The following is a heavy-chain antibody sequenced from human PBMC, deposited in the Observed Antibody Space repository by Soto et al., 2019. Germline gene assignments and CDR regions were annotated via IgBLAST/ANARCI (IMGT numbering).Heavy chain of an antibody. V-gene: IGHV1-69*01. Sequence: QVQLVQSGAEVKKPGSSVKVSCKASGGTFSSYAISWVRQAPGQGLEWMGGIIPISGTANYAQKFQGRVTNTADESTSTAYMELSSLRSEDRAVYYCARSQGSSTSLEIYYYYYYGMDVWGQGTTVTVSS. J-gene: IGHJ6*02. CDR1: GGTFSSYA. CDR2: IIPISGTA. CDR3: ARSQGSSTSLEIYYYYYYGMDV. D-gene: IGHD2-2*01.